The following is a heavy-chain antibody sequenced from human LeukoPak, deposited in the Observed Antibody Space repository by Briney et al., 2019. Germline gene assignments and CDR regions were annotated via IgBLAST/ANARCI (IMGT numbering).Heavy chain of an antibody. CDR3: ARGSSNVAARNNWFDP. V-gene: IGHV3-23*01. CDR1: GFTFSSYA. Sequence: GGSVRLSCAASGFTFSSYAMSWVRQAAGKGLEWVSSISGSGGRTYYADSMKGRFTISRDNGKKSLYLQMNSLRAEDTAVYFCARGSSNVAARNNWFDPWGQGTLVTVSS. CDR2: ISGSGGRT. D-gene: IGHD6-6*01. J-gene: IGHJ5*02.